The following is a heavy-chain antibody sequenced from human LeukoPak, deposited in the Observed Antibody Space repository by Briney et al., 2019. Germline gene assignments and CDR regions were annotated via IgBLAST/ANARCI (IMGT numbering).Heavy chain of an antibody. J-gene: IGHJ4*02. CDR3: ARASGNYYDSSGYYRTPPRFDY. Sequence: GAPVKVSCKASGGTFSSYAISWVRQAPGQGLEWMGGIIPIFGTANYAQKFQGRVTITTDESTSTAYMELSSLRSEDTAVYYCARASGNYYDSSGYYRTPPRFDYWGQGTLVTVSS. CDR2: IIPIFGTA. CDR1: GGTFSSYA. V-gene: IGHV1-69*05. D-gene: IGHD3-22*01.